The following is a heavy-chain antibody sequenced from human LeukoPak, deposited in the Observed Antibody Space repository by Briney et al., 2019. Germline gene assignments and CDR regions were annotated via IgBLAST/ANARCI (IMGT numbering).Heavy chain of an antibody. J-gene: IGHJ4*02. D-gene: IGHD3-22*01. Sequence: SETLSLTCTVSGGSISSYYWSWIRQPPGKGLEWIGYIYYSGSTNYNPSLKSRVTISVDTSKNQFSLKLSSVTAADTAVYYCARTDSSGYFDYWGQGTLVTVSS. CDR2: IYYSGST. V-gene: IGHV4-59*01. CDR1: GGSISSYY. CDR3: ARTDSSGYFDY.